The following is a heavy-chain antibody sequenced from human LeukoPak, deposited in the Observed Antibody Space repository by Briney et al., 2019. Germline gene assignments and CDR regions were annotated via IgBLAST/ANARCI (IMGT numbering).Heavy chain of an antibody. CDR1: GFTFSSYS. D-gene: IGHD6-19*01. V-gene: IGHV3-21*04. Sequence: GGSLRLSCAASGFTFSSYSMKWVRQAPGKGLEWVSSISSSSSYIYYADSVKGRFTISRDNAKNSLYLQMNSLRAEDTAIYYCVRDRGSGWYYIDCWGQGTLVTVSS. J-gene: IGHJ4*02. CDR3: VRDRGSGWYYIDC. CDR2: ISSSSSYI.